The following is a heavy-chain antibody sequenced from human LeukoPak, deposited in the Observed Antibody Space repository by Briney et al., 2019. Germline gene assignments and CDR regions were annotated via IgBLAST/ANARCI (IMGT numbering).Heavy chain of an antibody. Sequence: HGESLKISCKGSGYSFTSYWIGWVRQMPGKGLEWMGIIYPGDSDTRYSPSFQGQVTISADKSISTAYLQWSSLKASDTAMYYCARLEDIVVYGMDVWGQGTTVTVSS. CDR3: ARLEDIVVYGMDV. J-gene: IGHJ6*02. D-gene: IGHD2-15*01. V-gene: IGHV5-51*01. CDR2: IYPGDSDT. CDR1: GYSFTSYW.